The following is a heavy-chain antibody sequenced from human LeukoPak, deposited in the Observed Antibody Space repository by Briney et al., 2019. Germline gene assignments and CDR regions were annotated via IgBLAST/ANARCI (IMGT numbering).Heavy chain of an antibody. D-gene: IGHD1-26*01. V-gene: IGHV3-23*01. CDR3: AKFRXGAKRXFDY. CDR1: GFTFSSYA. J-gene: IGHJ4*01. Sequence: GGSLRLPCAASGFTFSSYAMSWVRQAPGKGLEWVSAISGSGGSTYYADSVKGRFTISRDNSKNTLYLQMNSLRAEDTAVYYCAKFRXGAKRXFDYXXXXTLVTVSS. CDR2: ISGSGGST.